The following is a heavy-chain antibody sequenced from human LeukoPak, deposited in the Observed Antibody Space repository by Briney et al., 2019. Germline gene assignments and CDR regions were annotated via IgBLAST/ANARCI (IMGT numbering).Heavy chain of an antibody. Sequence: GGSLRLSCAASGFTFSTYWMHWVRQAPGKGLVWVSRFNSDGRSAYYADSVKGRFTISRDNAKNTLYLQMNSLRAEDTAVYYCARGRYYLDSWGQGTLVTVFS. J-gene: IGHJ4*02. CDR3: ARGRYYLDS. V-gene: IGHV3-74*01. D-gene: IGHD4-17*01. CDR2: FNSDGRSA. CDR1: GFTFSTYW.